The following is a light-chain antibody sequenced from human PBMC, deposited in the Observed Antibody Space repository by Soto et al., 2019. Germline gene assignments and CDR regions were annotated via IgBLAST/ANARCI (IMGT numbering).Light chain of an antibody. CDR2: ADS. J-gene: IGLJ1*01. Sequence: QSVLTQPPSVSGAPGQRVTISCTGSSSNIGAGYDVHWYQQVPGTAPKLLIYADSNRPSGVPDRFSGSKSGTSASLAITGLQAEHEADYYCQSYDSSLSGFYVFGTGTKLTVL. CDR1: SSNIGAGYD. V-gene: IGLV1-40*01. CDR3: QSYDSSLSGFYV.